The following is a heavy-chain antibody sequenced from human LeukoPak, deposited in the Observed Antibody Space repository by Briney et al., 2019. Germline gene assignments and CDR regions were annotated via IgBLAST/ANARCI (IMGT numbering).Heavy chain of an antibody. D-gene: IGHD3-10*01. CDR3: ARESSETMVQGAHFDY. Sequence: GESLQISCKGSGYSFTSYWIGWVRQMPGKGLEWMGIIYPGDSDTRYSPSFQGQVTISADKSISTAYLQWSSLKASDTAMYYCARESSETMVQGAHFDYWGQGTLVTVSS. J-gene: IGHJ4*02. CDR1: GYSFTSYW. CDR2: IYPGDSDT. V-gene: IGHV5-51*01.